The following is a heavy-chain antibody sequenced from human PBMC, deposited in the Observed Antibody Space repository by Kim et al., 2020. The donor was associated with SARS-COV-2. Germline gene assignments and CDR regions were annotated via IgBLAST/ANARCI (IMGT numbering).Heavy chain of an antibody. D-gene: IGHD1-26*01. Sequence: KGRFTIARDNAKNSLYLQRNSLRAEDTAVYYCARDRVGVGASYYYYGMDVWGQGTTVTVSS. J-gene: IGHJ6*02. CDR3: ARDRVGVGASYYYYGMDV. V-gene: IGHV3-11*06.